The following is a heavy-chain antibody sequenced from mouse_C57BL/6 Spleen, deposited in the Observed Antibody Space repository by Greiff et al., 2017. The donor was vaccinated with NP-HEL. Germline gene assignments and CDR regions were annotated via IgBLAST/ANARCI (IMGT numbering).Heavy chain of an antibody. D-gene: IGHD1-1*01. CDR3: ARGETVEYYFDY. Sequence: EVQLQQSGPELVKPGASVKISCKASGYTFTDYYMNWVKQSHGKSLEWIGDINPNNGGTSYNQKFKGKATLTVDKSSSTAYMELRSLTSEDSAVYYCARGETVEYYFDYWGQGTTLTVSS. CDR2: INPNNGGT. J-gene: IGHJ2*01. CDR1: GYTFTDYY. V-gene: IGHV1-26*01.